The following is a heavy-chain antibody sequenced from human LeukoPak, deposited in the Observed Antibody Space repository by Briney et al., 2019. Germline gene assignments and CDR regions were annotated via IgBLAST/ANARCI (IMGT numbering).Heavy chain of an antibody. J-gene: IGHJ4*02. CDR3: ARVILVRSVLRGHYFDY. CDR2: IYSTGDT. D-gene: IGHD3-10*01. V-gene: IGHV4-59*01. CDR1: RGSMRDNY. Sequence: PSETLSLTCTVSRGSMRDNYWTWIRQSPGKELEFIGYIYSTGDTYYNPSLQSRVTISVDTSKNHFSLKLRSVTAADTALYYCARVILVRSVLRGHYFDYWGQGTLVTVSS.